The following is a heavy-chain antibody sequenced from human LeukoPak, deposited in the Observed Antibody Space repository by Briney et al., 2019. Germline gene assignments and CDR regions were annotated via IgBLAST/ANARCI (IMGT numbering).Heavy chain of an antibody. D-gene: IGHD4-11*01. CDR2: ISRGGGAT. J-gene: IGHJ4*02. V-gene: IGHV3-23*01. CDR1: GFTFNSYV. CDR3: ARGGSMTTDY. Sequence: GGSLRLSCAASGFTFNSYVMTWVRQAPGKGLEWVSGISRGGGATYYAVSVKGRFTLSRDSSKNTLYLQMNSLRADDTALYYCARGGSMTTDYWGQGTLVTVFS.